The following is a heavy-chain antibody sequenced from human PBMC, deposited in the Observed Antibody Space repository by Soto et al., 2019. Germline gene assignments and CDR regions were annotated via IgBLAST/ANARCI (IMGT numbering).Heavy chain of an antibody. V-gene: IGHV4-34*01. CDR1: GGSFSGYY. CDR3: ARGVAVKGTSDINRYNWFDP. J-gene: IGHJ5*02. CDR2: INHSGST. D-gene: IGHD2-15*01. Sequence: QVQLQQWGAGLLKPSETLSLTCAVYGGSFSGYYWSWIRQPPGKGLEWIGEINHSGSTNYNPSLKSRVTISVDTSKHQFSLKLSSGTAADTAVYYCARGVAVKGTSDINRYNWFDPWGQGTLVTVSS.